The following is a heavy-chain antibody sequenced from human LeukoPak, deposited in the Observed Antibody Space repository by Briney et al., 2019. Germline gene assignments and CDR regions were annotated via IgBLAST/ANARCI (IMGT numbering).Heavy chain of an antibody. CDR1: GFSFSIYW. V-gene: IGHV3-7*01. CDR3: ARGPPDSSGYYLIY. J-gene: IGHJ4*02. Sequence: HPRGSLRLSCAASGFSFSIYWISWIRQTPGKGLEYVANIESNGGDKYYVDSVKGRFTISRDNAKNSLYLQMNSLRAEDTAVYYCARGPPDSSGYYLIYWGQGTQVTVSS. D-gene: IGHD3-22*01. CDR2: IESNGGDK.